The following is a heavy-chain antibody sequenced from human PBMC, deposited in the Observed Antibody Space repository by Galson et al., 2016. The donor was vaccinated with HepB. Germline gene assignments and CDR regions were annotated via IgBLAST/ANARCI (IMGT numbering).Heavy chain of an antibody. V-gene: IGHV3-11*01. D-gene: IGHD6-6*01. CDR2: ISSSGLSII. CDR1: GFTFRDYY. J-gene: IGHJ4*02. Sequence: SLRLSCAASGFTFRDYYMSWIRQAPGKGLEWVSYISSSGLSIIKYADSVKGRFTISRDNAKNSVYLHMISLTPEDTAVYYCARGASGSPRLARVNFDYWGQGALVTVSS. CDR3: ARGASGSPRLARVNFDY.